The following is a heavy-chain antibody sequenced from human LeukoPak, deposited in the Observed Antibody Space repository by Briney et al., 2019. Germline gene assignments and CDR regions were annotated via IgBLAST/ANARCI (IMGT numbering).Heavy chain of an antibody. CDR1: GGSISGYY. CDR2: IYTSGST. D-gene: IGHD2-15*01. J-gene: IGHJ4*02. Sequence: PETLSLTCTVSGGSISGYYWSWIRQPAGKGLEWIGRIYTSGSTNYNPSLKSRVTMSVDTSKNQFSLKLSSVTAADTAVYYCARDGGPYCSGGSCYFPFDYWGQGTLVTVSS. V-gene: IGHV4-4*07. CDR3: ARDGGPYCSGGSCYFPFDY.